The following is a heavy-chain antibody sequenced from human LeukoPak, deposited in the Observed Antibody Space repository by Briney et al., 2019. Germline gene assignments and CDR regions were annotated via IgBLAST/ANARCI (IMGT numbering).Heavy chain of an antibody. D-gene: IGHD6-13*01. V-gene: IGHV3-48*03. Sequence: GGSLRLSCAASGFTFSSYEMNWVRQAPGKGPEWVSYISSGGSTKYYADSVKGRFTISRDNALNSLYLQMSSLRDEDTAVYYCATLRPRQQLVVDHWGQGTLVTVSS. CDR3: ATLRPRQQLVVDH. CDR2: ISSGGSTK. CDR1: GFTFSSYE. J-gene: IGHJ4*02.